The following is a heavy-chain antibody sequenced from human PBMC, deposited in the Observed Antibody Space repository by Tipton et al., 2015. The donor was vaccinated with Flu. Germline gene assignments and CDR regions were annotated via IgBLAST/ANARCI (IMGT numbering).Heavy chain of an antibody. Sequence: SGFTFSSYSMNWVRQAPGKGLEWVSSISSSSSYIYYADSVKGRFTISRDNAKNSLYLQMNSLRAEDTAVYYCARRGDCSGGSCYSLGWYFDLWGRGTLVTVSS. D-gene: IGHD2-15*01. CDR1: GFTFSSYS. CDR3: ARRGDCSGGSCYSLGWYFDL. J-gene: IGHJ2*01. V-gene: IGHV3-21*01. CDR2: ISSSSSYI.